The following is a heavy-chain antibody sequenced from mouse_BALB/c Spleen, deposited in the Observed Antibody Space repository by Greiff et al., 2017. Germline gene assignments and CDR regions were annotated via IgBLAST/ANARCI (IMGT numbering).Heavy chain of an antibody. V-gene: IGHV2-2*02. D-gene: IGHD2-1*01. CDR2: IWSGGST. CDR3: ARKRDGNYVPYAMDY. Sequence: VQLQQSGPGLVQPSQSLSITCTVSGFSLTSYGVHWVRQSPGKGLEWLGVIWSGGSTDYNAAFISRLSISKDNSKSQVFFKMNSLQANDTAIYYCARKRDGNYVPYAMDYWGQGTSVTVSS. CDR1: GFSLTSYG. J-gene: IGHJ4*01.